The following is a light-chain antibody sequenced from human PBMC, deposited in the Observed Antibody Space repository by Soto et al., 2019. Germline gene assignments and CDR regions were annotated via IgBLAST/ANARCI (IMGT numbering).Light chain of an antibody. CDR3: QQANSFPLT. CDR1: QDISFF. V-gene: IGKV1-12*01. CDR2: SSS. Sequence: DIQMTQSPSALAASVGGRVTSTCQASQDISFFLNWYQQKPGKAPNLLIYSSSTLQSGVQSRFSGSGSGTDFTLNISSLQPEDFATYYCQQANSFPLTFGGGTKGDI. J-gene: IGKJ4*01.